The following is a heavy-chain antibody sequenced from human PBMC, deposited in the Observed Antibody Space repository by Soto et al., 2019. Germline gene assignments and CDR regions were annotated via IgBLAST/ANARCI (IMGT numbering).Heavy chain of an antibody. J-gene: IGHJ4*02. V-gene: IGHV4-34*01. CDR2: INHSGSP. CDR3: ARGSGSYYYFDY. D-gene: IGHD3-10*01. CDR1: GGSFSGYY. Sequence: QVPLQQWGAGLLKPSETLSLPCAVYGGSFSGYYWSWIRQPPGQGLEWIGEINHSGSPNYNPSLKSRVTISVDTSKNQFSLKLSAVTAADTAVYYCARGSGSYYYFDYWGQGTLVTVAA.